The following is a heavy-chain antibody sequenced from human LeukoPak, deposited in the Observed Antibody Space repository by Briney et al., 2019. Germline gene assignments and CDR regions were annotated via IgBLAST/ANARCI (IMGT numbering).Heavy chain of an antibody. V-gene: IGHV1-69*04. Sequence: SVKVSCKASGGTFSSYTISWVRQAPGQGLEWMGRIIPIPGIANYAQKFQGRVTITADKSTSTAYMELSSLRSEDTAVYYCARDTVAGTGDYWGQGTLVTVSS. J-gene: IGHJ4*02. CDR3: ARDTVAGTGDY. D-gene: IGHD6-19*01. CDR1: GGTFSSYT. CDR2: IIPIPGIA.